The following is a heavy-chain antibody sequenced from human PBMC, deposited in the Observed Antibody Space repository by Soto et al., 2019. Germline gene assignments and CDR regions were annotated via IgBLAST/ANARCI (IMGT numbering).Heavy chain of an antibody. J-gene: IGHJ4*02. Sequence: QVQLVESGGGVVQPGRSLRLSCAASGFTFSIYAMHWVRQAPGKGLEWVTVISYDGGNEYYADSVKGRFTISRDNSKNTLFLQMRSVRAEDTAVYYCVRGGYYGSGSYYTLFDHWGQGTLVTVSS. D-gene: IGHD3-10*01. CDR1: GFTFSIYA. V-gene: IGHV3-30-3*01. CDR3: VRGGYYGSGSYYTLFDH. CDR2: ISYDGGNE.